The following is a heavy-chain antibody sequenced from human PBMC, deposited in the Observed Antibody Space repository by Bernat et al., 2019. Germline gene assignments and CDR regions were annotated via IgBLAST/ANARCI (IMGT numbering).Heavy chain of an antibody. CDR3: AKDILSSGWYTGWIDL. Sequence: EVQLVESGGGLVQPGRSLRLSCAASGFTFDDYAMHWVRQAPGKGLEWVSGISWNSGSIGYADSVKGRFTISRDNAKNSLYLQMNSLRAEDTALYYCAKDILSSGWYTGWIDLWGRGTLVTVSS. CDR2: ISWNSGSI. CDR1: GFTFDDYA. D-gene: IGHD6-19*01. J-gene: IGHJ2*01. V-gene: IGHV3-9*01.